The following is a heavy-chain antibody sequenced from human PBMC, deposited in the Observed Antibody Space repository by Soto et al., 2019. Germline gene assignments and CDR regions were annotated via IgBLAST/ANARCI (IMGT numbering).Heavy chain of an antibody. J-gene: IGHJ5*02. D-gene: IGHD6-13*01. V-gene: IGHV1-69*13. CDR1: GGTFSSYA. Sequence: SVKVSCKASGGTFSSYAITWLRLAPGQGLEWLGGIIPVFGTVNYAQKFQGRVTITADESTSTAYMELNRLRSEDTAVYYCARDNPYTNSFGNWSDPWGQGTLVTVSS. CDR2: IIPVFGTV. CDR3: ARDNPYTNSFGNWSDP.